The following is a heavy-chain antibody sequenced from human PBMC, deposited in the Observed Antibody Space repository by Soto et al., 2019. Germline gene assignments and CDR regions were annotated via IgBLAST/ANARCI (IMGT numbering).Heavy chain of an antibody. D-gene: IGHD6-6*01. CDR1: GDSVSSGSYY. CDR2: IYYSGST. CDR3: PRANRIAARPRYYFDY. V-gene: IGHV4-61*01. J-gene: IGHJ4*02. Sequence: SETLSRTCTVSGDSVSSGSYYLSCIRQPQEKGLEWIGYIYYSGSTNYNPSLKIRVTISVDTSKNKFSLQLSSVTAADTAVYYCPRANRIAARPRYYFDYWGQGTLVTVSS.